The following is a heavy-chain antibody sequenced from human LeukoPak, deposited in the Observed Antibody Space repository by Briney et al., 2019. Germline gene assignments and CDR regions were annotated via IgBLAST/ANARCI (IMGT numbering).Heavy chain of an antibody. Sequence: SETLSLTCAVYGGSFSGYYWSWIRQPPGKGLEWIGEINHSGSTNYNPSLKSRVTISVDTSKNQFSLKLSSVTAADTAVYYCARYYYYGVDVWGQGTTVTVSS. CDR2: INHSGST. CDR3: ARYYYYGVDV. CDR1: GGSFSGYY. J-gene: IGHJ6*02. V-gene: IGHV4-34*01.